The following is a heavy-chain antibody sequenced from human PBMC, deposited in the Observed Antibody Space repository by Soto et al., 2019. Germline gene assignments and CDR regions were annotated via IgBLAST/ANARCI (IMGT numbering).Heavy chain of an antibody. CDR2: IYYSGST. CDR3: ARQGLYYDILTGYYR. V-gene: IGHV4-39*01. D-gene: IGHD3-9*01. Sequence: PSETLSLTCTVSGGSISSSSYYWGWIRQPPGKGLEWIGSIYYSGSTYYNPSLKSRVTISVDTSKNQFSLKLSSVTAADTAVYYCARQGLYYDILTGYYRWGQGTLVTVSS. J-gene: IGHJ4*02. CDR1: GGSISSSSYY.